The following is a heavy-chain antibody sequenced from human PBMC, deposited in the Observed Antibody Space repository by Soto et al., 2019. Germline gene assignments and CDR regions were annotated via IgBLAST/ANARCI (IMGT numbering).Heavy chain of an antibody. V-gene: IGHV3-13*01. D-gene: IGHD2-15*01. J-gene: IGHJ4*02. CDR2: IGTAGDT. CDR3: ARGEVGAAHFDY. Sequence: XGALKLSCSASGFTCSSYDMHWVRQAAGKGLDWVSAIGTAGDTYYPGSVRGRFTISRENAKNSLYLQMNSLRAGDTAVYYCARGEVGAAHFDYWGLGTLVTSPQ. CDR1: GFTCSSYD.